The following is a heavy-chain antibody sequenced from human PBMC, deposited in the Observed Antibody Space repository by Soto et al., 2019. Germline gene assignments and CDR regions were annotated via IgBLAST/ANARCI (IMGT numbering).Heavy chain of an antibody. Sequence: PSETLSLTCAVSGGSISSSNWWSWVRQPPGKGLEWIGETYHSGSTNYNPSLKSRVTISVDKSKNQFSLKLSSVTAADTAVYYCARDRVYSGYVYWFDPWGQGTLVTVSS. J-gene: IGHJ5*02. CDR3: ARDRVYSGYVYWFDP. V-gene: IGHV4-4*02. CDR1: GGSISSSNW. D-gene: IGHD5-12*01. CDR2: TYHSGST.